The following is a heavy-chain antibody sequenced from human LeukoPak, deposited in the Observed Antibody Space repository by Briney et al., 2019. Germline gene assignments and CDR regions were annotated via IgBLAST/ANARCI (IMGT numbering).Heavy chain of an antibody. V-gene: IGHV4-59*01. D-gene: IGHD1-7*01. CDR2: IYYSGST. Sequence: SETLSLTCTVSGGSISSYYWSWIRQPPGKGLEWIGYIYYSGSTNYNPSLKSRVTISVDTSKNQFSLKLSSVTAADTAVYYCATTNWNYGGDAFEIWGQGTMVTVSS. CDR3: ATTNWNYGGDAFEI. J-gene: IGHJ3*02. CDR1: GGSISSYY.